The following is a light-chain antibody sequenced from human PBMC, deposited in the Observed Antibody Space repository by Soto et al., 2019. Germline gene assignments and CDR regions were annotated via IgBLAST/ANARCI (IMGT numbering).Light chain of an antibody. CDR3: QQANSFPLT. CDR1: HGISTF. V-gene: IGKV1-27*01. J-gene: IGKJ4*01. Sequence: QMNQSPAALSASVGDRVTITCFAIHGISTFLAWYQHKPGKVPKLLIYAASTLQSGVPSRFSGSGSGTDFTLTISSLQPEDFATYYCQQANSFPLTFGGGTK. CDR2: AAS.